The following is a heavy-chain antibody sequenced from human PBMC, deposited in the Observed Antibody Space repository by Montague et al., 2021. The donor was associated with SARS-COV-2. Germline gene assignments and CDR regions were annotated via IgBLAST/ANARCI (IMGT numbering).Heavy chain of an antibody. CDR3: AHKTGLRYFDWLFQTNPTGGYFDL. V-gene: IGHV2-5*02. CDR2: IYWDDDK. D-gene: IGHD3-9*01. CDR1: GFSLSTSGVG. J-gene: IGHJ2*01. Sequence: VKPTQTLTLTCTFSGFSLSTSGVGVGWIRQPPGKALEWLALIYWDDDKRHSPSLKSRLTITKDTSKNQVVLTMTNMDPVDTATCYCAHKTGLRYFDWLFQTNPTGGYFDLWGRGTLVTVSS.